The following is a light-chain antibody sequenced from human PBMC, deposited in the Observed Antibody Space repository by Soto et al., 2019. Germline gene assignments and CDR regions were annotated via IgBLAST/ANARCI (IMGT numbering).Light chain of an antibody. J-gene: IGKJ5*01. CDR2: SAS. CDR3: QQADTFPIT. Sequence: DIQITQSPSSLSASVGDRVTITCQASQGISRSLAWYQQKPGKAPKLLIYSASSLQSGVPSRFSGSGFGTDFTLTISSLQPEDFATYYCQQADTFPITFGQGTRLDIK. CDR1: QGISRS. V-gene: IGKV1D-12*01.